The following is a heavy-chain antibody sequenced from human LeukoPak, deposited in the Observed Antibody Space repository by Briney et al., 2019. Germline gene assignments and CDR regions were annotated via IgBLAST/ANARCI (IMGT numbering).Heavy chain of an antibody. J-gene: IGHJ6*03. CDR1: GFTFSNYA. Sequence: GGSLRLSCAASGFTFSNYAMSWVRQAPAGGLEWVSSLRGDGETFYVDSVKGRFTLSRDESRNTVYLQLNNLRSEDTAVYYCASGSLGDGYGVGDYYQYMDVWGKGTTVTVSS. CDR3: ASGSLGDGYGVGDYYQYMDV. V-gene: IGHV3-23*01. D-gene: IGHD5-24*01. CDR2: LRGDGET.